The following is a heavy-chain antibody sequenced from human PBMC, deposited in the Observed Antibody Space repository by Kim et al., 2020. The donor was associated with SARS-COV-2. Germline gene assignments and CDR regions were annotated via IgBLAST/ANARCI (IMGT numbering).Heavy chain of an antibody. CDR2: ISYDGSIK. CDR1: GFSFNNYA. J-gene: IGHJ3*01. V-gene: IGHV3-30*18. Sequence: GGSLRLSCAASGFSFNNYAMHWVRQAPGKGLEWVAYISYDGSIKYYADSVKGHFTVSRDCSNKTLYLQMSSLRDEDTALYYCAKSGGFFWFGGGLGTF. CDR3: AKSGGFFWFGGGLGTF. D-gene: IGHD3-10*01.